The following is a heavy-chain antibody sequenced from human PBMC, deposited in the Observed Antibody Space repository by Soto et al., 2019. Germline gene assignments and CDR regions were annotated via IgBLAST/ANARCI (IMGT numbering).Heavy chain of an antibody. CDR2: ISYDGSNK. J-gene: IGHJ5*02. V-gene: IGHV3-30*18. D-gene: IGHD4-17*01. CDR3: AKAHYGDSNWFDP. Sequence: QVQLVESGGGVVQPGRSLRLSCAASGFTFSSYGMHWVRQAPGKGLEWVAVISYDGSNKYYADSVKGRFTISRDNSKNTLYLQMSSLRAEDTAVYYCAKAHYGDSNWFDPWGQGTLVTVSS. CDR1: GFTFSSYG.